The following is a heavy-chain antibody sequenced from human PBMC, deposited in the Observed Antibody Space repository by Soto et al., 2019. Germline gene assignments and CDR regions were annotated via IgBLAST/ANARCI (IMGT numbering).Heavy chain of an antibody. J-gene: IGHJ6*04. CDR2: IYHSGST. CDR3: ARVSGSYYYGMDV. Sequence: QVQLQESGPGLVKPSGTLSLTCAVSGGSISSSNLWSWVRQPPGKGLGWIGEIYHSGSTNYNPSLKSRVTISVDKSKNQLSLKLSSVTAADTAVYYCARVSGSYYYGMDVWGKGITVTVSS. V-gene: IGHV4-4*02. CDR1: GGSISSSNL. D-gene: IGHD1-26*01.